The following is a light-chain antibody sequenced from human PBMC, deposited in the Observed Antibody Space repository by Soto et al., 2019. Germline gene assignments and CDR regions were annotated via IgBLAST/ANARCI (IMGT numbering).Light chain of an antibody. Sequence: QSALTQPASVSGSPGQSITISCTGTGSDVGGYKYVSWYQQHPVKAPKLMIYEVSNRPSGVSNRFSGSKSGITASLTISGLQAEDEADYYSSSYTSTSLGDFATGTKVTV. J-gene: IGLJ1*01. V-gene: IGLV2-14*01. CDR3: SSYTSTSLGD. CDR2: EVS. CDR1: GSDVGGYKY.